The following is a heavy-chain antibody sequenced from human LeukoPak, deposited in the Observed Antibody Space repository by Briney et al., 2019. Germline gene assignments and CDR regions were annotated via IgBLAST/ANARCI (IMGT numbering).Heavy chain of an antibody. CDR3: ARHSSGYYLYYFDY. J-gene: IGHJ4*02. D-gene: IGHD3-22*01. CDR1: GGSISSSSYY. V-gene: IGHV4-39*01. CDR2: IYYSGST. Sequence: SETLSLTCTVSGGSISSSSYYWGWLRQPPGKGLEWIGRIYYSGSTYYNPSLKSRVTISVDTSKNQFSLKLSSVTAADTAVYYCARHSSGYYLYYFDYWGQGTLVTVSS.